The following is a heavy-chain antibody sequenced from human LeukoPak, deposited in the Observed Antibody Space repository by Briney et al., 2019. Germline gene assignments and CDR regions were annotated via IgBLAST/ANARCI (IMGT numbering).Heavy chain of an antibody. CDR1: GFTFNTYG. CDR2: IRYDGSNK. Sequence: GGSLRLSCAASGFTFNTYGMHWVRQAPGKGLEWVAFIRYDGSNKYYGDSVKGRFTVSRDSSKNTLYLQMNSLRTEDTAVYYCAKDRAIFGVVPDLLDPWGQGTLVTVSS. J-gene: IGHJ5*02. V-gene: IGHV3-30*02. D-gene: IGHD3-3*01. CDR3: AKDRAIFGVVPDLLDP.